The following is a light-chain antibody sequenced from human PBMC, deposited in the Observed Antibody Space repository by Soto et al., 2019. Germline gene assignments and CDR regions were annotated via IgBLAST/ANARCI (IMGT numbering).Light chain of an antibody. Sequence: QSVLTQPASVSGSPGQSITISCTGTSSDVGGYNYVSWYQQHPGKAPKLVIYDVSNRPSGVSNRFSGSKSGNTASLTISGLQAEDEADYYCSSYTSSSSSRYVFGTGTKVTVL. V-gene: IGLV2-14*01. CDR3: SSYTSSSSSRYV. J-gene: IGLJ1*01. CDR2: DVS. CDR1: SSDVGGYNY.